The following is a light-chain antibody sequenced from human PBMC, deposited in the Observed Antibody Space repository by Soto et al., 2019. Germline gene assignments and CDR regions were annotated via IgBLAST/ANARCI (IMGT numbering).Light chain of an antibody. V-gene: IGKV3-20*01. CDR1: QTVSSSY. Sequence: EIELTQSPATLSLSPGERATLSCRASQTVSSSYVAWYQQKPGQAPRLLIYDASSRATGIPDRFSGSGSGTDFTLTISRLQPEDFAVYYCQQYASSPLTFGGGTKVELK. CDR2: DAS. J-gene: IGKJ4*01. CDR3: QQYASSPLT.